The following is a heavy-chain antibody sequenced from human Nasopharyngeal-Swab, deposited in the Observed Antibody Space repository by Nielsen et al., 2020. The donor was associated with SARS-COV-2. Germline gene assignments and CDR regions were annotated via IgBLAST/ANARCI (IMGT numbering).Heavy chain of an antibody. Sequence: NASGKGSGYSFTSYWIGWVRQMPGKGLEWMGIIYPGDSDTRYSPSFQGQVTISADESISTAYLQWSSLKASDTAMYYCARLGTRPGWYFDLWGRGTLVTVSS. CDR2: IYPGDSDT. V-gene: IGHV5-51*01. CDR1: GYSFTSYW. CDR3: ARLGTRPGWYFDL. D-gene: IGHD1-26*01. J-gene: IGHJ2*01.